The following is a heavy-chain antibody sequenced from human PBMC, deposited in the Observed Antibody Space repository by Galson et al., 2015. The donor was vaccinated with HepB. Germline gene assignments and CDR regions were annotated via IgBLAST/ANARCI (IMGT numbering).Heavy chain of an antibody. Sequence: SVKVSCKVSGYTLTNLTIHWVRQAPGKGQEWMGGFEQEDGHTIYAENFQGRVSITEDRFTDRAHMELTSLRSDDSVVYYFALYSCDSKGYVPYYNYGIDVLGLGTTVTVSS. CDR1: GYTLTNLT. J-gene: IGHJ6*02. CDR3: ALYSCDSKGYVPYYNYGIDV. V-gene: IGHV1-24*01. CDR2: FEQEDGHT. D-gene: IGHD3-22*01.